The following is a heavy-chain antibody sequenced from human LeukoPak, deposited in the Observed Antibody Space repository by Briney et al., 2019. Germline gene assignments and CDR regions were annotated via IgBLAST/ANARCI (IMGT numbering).Heavy chain of an antibody. J-gene: IGHJ2*01. V-gene: IGHV3-74*01. Sequence: GGALRLSCAASGFTFSNYWMHWVRQVPGKGRVWVSLINSDGRIINYADSVKGRFAISRDNAKNTLYLQMNSLRVEDTAVYYCARGRGWYFDLWGRGTLVTVSS. D-gene: IGHD3-10*01. CDR3: ARGRGWYFDL. CDR1: GFTFSNYW. CDR2: INSDGRII.